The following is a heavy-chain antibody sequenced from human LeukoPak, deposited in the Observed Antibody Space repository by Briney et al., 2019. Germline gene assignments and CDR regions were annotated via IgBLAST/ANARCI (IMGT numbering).Heavy chain of an antibody. D-gene: IGHD2-2*01. Sequence: SETLSLTCTVSGGSISSYYWSWIRQPPGKGLEWIGYIYYSGSTNYNPSLQSRVTISLDTSKNQFSLKLSSVTAADTAVYYCARDEGGYCSSTSCYAVRGFDPWGQGTLVTVSS. CDR1: GGSISSYY. J-gene: IGHJ5*02. CDR2: IYYSGST. V-gene: IGHV4-59*01. CDR3: ARDEGGYCSSTSCYAVRGFDP.